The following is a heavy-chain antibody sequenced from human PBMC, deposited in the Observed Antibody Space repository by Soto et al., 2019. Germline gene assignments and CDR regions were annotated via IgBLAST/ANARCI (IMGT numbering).Heavy chain of an antibody. Sequence: EVQLVESGGGLVKPGGSLTLSCAASGFTFSNAWMSWVRQAPGKGLEWVGHIKNKADGGTTDYAAPVKGRFSISRDDSFNTLFLEMNSLKTEDTAVYYCSAGIAAHRGGVDVWGQGATVTVSS. CDR3: SAGIAAHRGGVDV. V-gene: IGHV3-15*01. CDR1: GFTFSNAW. J-gene: IGHJ6*02. D-gene: IGHD6-13*01. CDR2: IKNKADGGTT.